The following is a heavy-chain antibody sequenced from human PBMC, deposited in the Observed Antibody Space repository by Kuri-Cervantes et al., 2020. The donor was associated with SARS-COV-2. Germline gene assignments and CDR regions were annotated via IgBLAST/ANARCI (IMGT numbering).Heavy chain of an antibody. J-gene: IGHJ5*02. V-gene: IGHV3-11*01. D-gene: IGHD3-22*01. CDR2: ISSSGSTI. Sequence: GGSLRLSCAASGFTFSDYYMSWIRQAPGKGLEWVSYISSSGSTIYYADSVKGRFTISRDNAKNSLYLQMNSLRAEDTAVYYCAKDRGVYYYDSSGYDWFDPWGQGTLVTVSS. CDR3: AKDRGVYYYDSSGYDWFDP. CDR1: GFTFSDYY.